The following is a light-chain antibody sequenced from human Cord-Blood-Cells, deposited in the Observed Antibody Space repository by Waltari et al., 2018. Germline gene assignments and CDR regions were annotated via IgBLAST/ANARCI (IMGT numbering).Light chain of an antibody. V-gene: IGLV1-47*01. CDR2: RNN. CDR3: AAWDDSLSGPV. Sequence: QSVLTQPPSASGTPGQRVTISCSGSSSNIGSNYVYWYQQLPGTPPKLLIYRNNQRPSGVPARFSGSKAGTSASLAISGLRSEDEADYYCAAWDDSLSGPVFGGGTKLTVL. CDR1: SSNIGSNY. J-gene: IGLJ2*01.